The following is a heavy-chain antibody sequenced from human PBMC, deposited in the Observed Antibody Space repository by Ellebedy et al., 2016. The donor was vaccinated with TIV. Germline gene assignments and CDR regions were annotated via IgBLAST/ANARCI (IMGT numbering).Heavy chain of an antibody. D-gene: IGHD2-15*01. Sequence: ASVKVSCKASGYTFSSFGITWVRQAPGQGLEWMGWISAFNGDTNYVQILQDRVTMTSDSSTSTAYLELRSLRSDDTAMYYCARVIGLRDCSGDICSPPPPLDHWGQGALVTVSS. V-gene: IGHV1-18*04. CDR3: ARVIGLRDCSGDICSPPPPLDH. J-gene: IGHJ4*02. CDR2: ISAFNGDT. CDR1: GYTFSSFG.